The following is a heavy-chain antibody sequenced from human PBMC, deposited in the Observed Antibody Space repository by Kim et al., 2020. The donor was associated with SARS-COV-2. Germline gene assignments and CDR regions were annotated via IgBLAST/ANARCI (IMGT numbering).Heavy chain of an antibody. Sequence: GGSLRLSCAASGFTFNSYAMSWVRQAPGKGLEWVSGIRGSGDRTSYADSVKGRFTISRDNSRNTLYLQMDSLRAEDTAVYYCAKVSSGGSGWFEYFHHWGQGTLVTVSS. V-gene: IGHV3-23*01. D-gene: IGHD6-19*01. CDR2: IRGSGDRT. J-gene: IGHJ1*01. CDR1: GFTFNSYA. CDR3: AKVSSGGSGWFEYFHH.